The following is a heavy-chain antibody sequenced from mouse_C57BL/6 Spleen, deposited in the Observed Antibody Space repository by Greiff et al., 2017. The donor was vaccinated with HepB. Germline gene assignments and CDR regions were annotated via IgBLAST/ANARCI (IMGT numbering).Heavy chain of an antibody. V-gene: IGHV1-55*01. D-gene: IGHD1-1*01. CDR3: ARPDGSSYEDYAMDY. CDR2: IYPGSGST. Sequence: QVQLQQPGAELVKPGASVKMSCKASGYTFTSYWITWVKQRPGQGLEWIGDIYPGSGSTNYNEKFKSKATLTVDTSSSTTYMQLSSLTSEDSAVYYCARPDGSSYEDYAMDYWGQGTSVTVSS. J-gene: IGHJ4*01. CDR1: GYTFTSYW.